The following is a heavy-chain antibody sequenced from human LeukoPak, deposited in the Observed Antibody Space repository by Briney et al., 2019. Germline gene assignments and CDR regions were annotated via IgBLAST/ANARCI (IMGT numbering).Heavy chain of an antibody. CDR3: AKDVIGLANWFDP. CDR1: GFXFSSYA. D-gene: IGHD3-10*01. Sequence: GGSLRLSCGASGFXFSSYAITWVRQAPGKGLEWVSAISGSGVSTYYADSVKGRFTISRDNSKNTLYLQMNSLRAEDTAVYYCAKDVIGLANWFDPWGQGTLVTVSS. J-gene: IGHJ5*02. CDR2: ISGSGVST. V-gene: IGHV3-23*01.